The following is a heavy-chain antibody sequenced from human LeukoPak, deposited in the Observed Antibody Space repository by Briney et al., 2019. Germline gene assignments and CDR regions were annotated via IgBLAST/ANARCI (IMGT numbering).Heavy chain of an antibody. CDR1: GGSISSGSYY. J-gene: IGHJ3*02. CDR3: ARSDGYGLVGI. V-gene: IGHV4-61*02. CDR2: VYPSGST. Sequence: SETLSLTCTVSGGSISSGSYYWSWIRQPAGKGLEWIGRVYPSGSTNYNPSLKSRVSISVDTSKNQFSLRLSSVTAADTAVYYCARSDGYGLVGIWGQGTMVTVSS. D-gene: IGHD3-10*01.